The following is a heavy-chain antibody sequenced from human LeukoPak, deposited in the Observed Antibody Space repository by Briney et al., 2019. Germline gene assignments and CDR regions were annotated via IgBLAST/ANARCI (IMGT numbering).Heavy chain of an antibody. V-gene: IGHV3-23*01. Sequence: GGSLRLSCAASGFTFSSYAISWVRQAPGQGLEWVSAISGSGANTYYADSVKGRFTISRDNSKNTLYLQMYSLRAEDTALYYCAKLGCTGTICYANYWGQGTLVTVSS. D-gene: IGHD2-2*01. J-gene: IGHJ4*02. CDR1: GFTFSSYA. CDR3: AKLGCTGTICYANY. CDR2: ISGSGANT.